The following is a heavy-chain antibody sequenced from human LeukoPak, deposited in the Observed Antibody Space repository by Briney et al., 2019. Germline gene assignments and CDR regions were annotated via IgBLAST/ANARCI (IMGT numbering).Heavy chain of an antibody. Sequence: PSETLSLTCTVSGGSVSGGSYYWSWIRQPPGKGLEWVGYIYYSGSTNYNPSPKSRVTISVDTSKNQFSLKLSSVTAADTAVYYCARAYGDYGWVFDYWGQGTLVTVSS. CDR1: GGSVSGGSYY. CDR3: ARAYGDYGWVFDY. CDR2: IYYSGST. J-gene: IGHJ4*02. D-gene: IGHD4-17*01. V-gene: IGHV4-61*01.